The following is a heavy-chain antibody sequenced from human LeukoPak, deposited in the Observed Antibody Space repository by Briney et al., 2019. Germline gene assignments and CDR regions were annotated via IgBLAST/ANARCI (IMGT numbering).Heavy chain of an antibody. D-gene: IGHD3-22*01. Sequence: GGPLRLSCAASGFTVSSNYMSWVRQAPGKGLEWVSVIYSGGSTYYADSVKGRFTISRDNSKNTLYLQMNSLRAEDTAVYYCARVKRDDSSGYYYGYYFDYWGQGTLVTVSS. CDR1: GFTVSSNY. V-gene: IGHV3-53*01. CDR2: IYSGGST. CDR3: ARVKRDDSSGYYYGYYFDY. J-gene: IGHJ4*02.